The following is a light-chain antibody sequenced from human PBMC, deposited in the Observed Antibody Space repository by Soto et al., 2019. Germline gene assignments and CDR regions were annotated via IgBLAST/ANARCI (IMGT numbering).Light chain of an antibody. J-gene: IGKJ2*01. CDR1: QSVLYSSSNRNY. Sequence: DIVMTQSPDSLAVSLGERATINCKSSQSVLYSSSNRNYLAWYQQKTGQPPKLLIYWASTRESGVPDRFSGSGSGTDFTLTISSLQAEDVAVYYCQQYYTTTPTFGQGTKLEMK. CDR2: WAS. V-gene: IGKV4-1*01. CDR3: QQYYTTTPT.